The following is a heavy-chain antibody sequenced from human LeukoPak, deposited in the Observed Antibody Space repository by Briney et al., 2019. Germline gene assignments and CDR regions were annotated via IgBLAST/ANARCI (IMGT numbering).Heavy chain of an antibody. CDR3: ARGTSSGNSNWFDA. CDR1: GYTFTGYY. J-gene: IGHJ5*02. V-gene: IGHV1-2*06. CDR2: FNPGSGDT. D-gene: IGHD4-23*01. Sequence: ASVKVSCKASGYTFTGYYIHWVRQAPGQGLEWMGRFNPGSGDTKYAQKFQDRVTMTRDTSISTAYMDLSRLTSDDTPVYYCARGTSSGNSNWFDAWGQGTLVTVSS.